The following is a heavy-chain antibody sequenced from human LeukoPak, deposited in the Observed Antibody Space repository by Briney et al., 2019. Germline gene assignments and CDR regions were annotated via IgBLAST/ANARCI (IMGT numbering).Heavy chain of an antibody. D-gene: IGHD6-13*01. CDR1: GGSFSGYY. V-gene: IGHV4-34*01. Sequence: PSETLSLTCAVYGGSFSGYYWSWIRQPPGKGLEWIGEINHSGSTNYNPSLKSRVTISVDTSKNQFSLKLSSVTAADTAVYYCATRGYSSSWYEGGAFDIWGQGTMVTVSS. J-gene: IGHJ3*02. CDR3: ATRGYSSSWYEGGAFDI. CDR2: INHSGST.